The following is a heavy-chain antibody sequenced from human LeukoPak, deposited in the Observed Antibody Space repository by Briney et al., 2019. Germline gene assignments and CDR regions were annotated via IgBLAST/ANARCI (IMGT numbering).Heavy chain of an antibody. Sequence: GGSLRLSCAASGFTFSTYDMHWVRQATGKGLEWVSAIGTAGDTYYPGSVKGRFTISRENAKNSLYLQMNSLRAGDTAVYYCTKDPSDVVVADPWGQGTLVTVSS. D-gene: IGHD2-2*01. CDR3: TKDPSDVVVADP. CDR1: GFTFSTYD. CDR2: IGTAGDT. J-gene: IGHJ5*02. V-gene: IGHV3-13*04.